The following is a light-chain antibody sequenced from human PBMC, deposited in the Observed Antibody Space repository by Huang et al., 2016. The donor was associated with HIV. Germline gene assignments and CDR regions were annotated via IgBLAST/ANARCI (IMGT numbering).Light chain of an antibody. J-gene: IGKJ1*01. CDR2: STS. CDR1: QGSSNS. V-gene: IGKV1-NL1*01. CDR3: QQYYTSPT. Sequence: DIQMTQSPSSLSAFVGDTVTITCRASQGSSNSVTWYQQKPGKAPKLLLYSTSRLESGVPSRFRGGGSGTDYTLTINSLQPDDFATYYCQQYYTSPTFGQGSKVEIK.